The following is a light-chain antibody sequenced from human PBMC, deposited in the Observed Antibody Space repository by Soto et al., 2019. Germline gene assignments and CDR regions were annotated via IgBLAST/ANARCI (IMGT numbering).Light chain of an antibody. CDR2: EVT. V-gene: IGLV2-8*01. CDR3: GSYAGDQSVV. Sequence: QSALTQPPSASGSPGQSVTISCTGTSSDIGAYDFVSWFQQHPGKAPKLLIYEVTQRPSGVPDRFSGSKSGNTASLTVSGLQADDEADYYCGSYAGDQSVVFGTATKLTVL. CDR1: SSDIGAYDF. J-gene: IGLJ1*01.